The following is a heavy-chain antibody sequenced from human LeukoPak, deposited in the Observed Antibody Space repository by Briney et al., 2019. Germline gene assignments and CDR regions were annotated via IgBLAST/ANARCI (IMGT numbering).Heavy chain of an antibody. Sequence: PGGSLRLSCAASGFTFSGYAMHWVRQAPGKGLEYVSAISSNGGSTYYANSVKGRFTISRDNSKNTLYLQMGSLRAEDMAVYYCARAEGYGGELDSWGQGTLVTVSS. J-gene: IGHJ4*02. CDR2: ISSNGGST. D-gene: IGHD4-23*01. V-gene: IGHV3-64*01. CDR1: GFTFSGYA. CDR3: ARAEGYGGELDS.